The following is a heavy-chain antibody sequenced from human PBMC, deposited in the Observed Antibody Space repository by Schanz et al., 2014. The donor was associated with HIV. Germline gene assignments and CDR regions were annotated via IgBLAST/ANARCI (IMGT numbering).Heavy chain of an antibody. CDR1: GGSISSGDYS. CDR3: ARVTVVEALYYFDY. J-gene: IGHJ4*02. V-gene: IGHV4-30-2*01. CDR2: ISHSGIT. Sequence: LQLQESGSGLVKPSQTLSLTCAVSGGSISSGDYSWSWIRQPPGKGLEWIGYISHSGITYYSPSLKGRVIISIGSSSTQFSLKLSSVTAADTAVYYCARVTVVEALYYFDYWGQGTLVTVSS. D-gene: IGHD2-15*01.